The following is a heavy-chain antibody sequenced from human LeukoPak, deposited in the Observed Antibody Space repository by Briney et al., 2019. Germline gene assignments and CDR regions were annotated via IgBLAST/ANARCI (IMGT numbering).Heavy chain of an antibody. V-gene: IGHV1-2*02. D-gene: IGHD3-3*01. CDR3: PRGGYDFWSGIFDY. CDR2: INPNSGGT. Sequence: GASVKVSCKASGYTFTGYYMHWVRQAPGQGLEWMGWINPNSGGTNYAQKVQGRVTMTRDTSISTAYMELSRLRSDDTSVYYPPRGGYDFWSGIFDYWGQGTLVTVSS. CDR1: GYTFTGYY. J-gene: IGHJ4*02.